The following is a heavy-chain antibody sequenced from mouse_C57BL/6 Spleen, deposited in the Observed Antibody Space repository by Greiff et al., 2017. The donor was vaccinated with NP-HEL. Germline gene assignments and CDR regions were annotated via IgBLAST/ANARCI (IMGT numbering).Heavy chain of an antibody. CDR1: GFTFSSYA. V-gene: IGHV5-4*01. J-gene: IGHJ3*01. CDR2: ISDGGSYT. CDR3: ARDGDPTGFAY. Sequence: EVHLVESGGGLVKPGGSLKLSCAASGFTFSSYAMSWVRQTPEKRLEWVATISDGGSYTYYPDNVKGRFTISRDNAKNNLYLQMSHLKSEDTAMYYCARDGDPTGFAYWGQGTLVTVSA.